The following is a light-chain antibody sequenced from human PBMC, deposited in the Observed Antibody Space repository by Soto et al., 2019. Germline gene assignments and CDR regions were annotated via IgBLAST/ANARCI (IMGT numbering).Light chain of an antibody. V-gene: IGKV3-15*01. CDR3: QHYNNWPPYS. J-gene: IGKJ2*03. CDR1: QDVSTN. CDR2: GAS. Sequence: ETVMTQSPDTLSVSPGESATLSCRASQDVSTNLAWFHQKPGQTPRHVLYGASKRATGIPARFSGSGSGRHFTLTISSLHSEDFVVYYCQHYNNWPPYSFGQGTKVEIK.